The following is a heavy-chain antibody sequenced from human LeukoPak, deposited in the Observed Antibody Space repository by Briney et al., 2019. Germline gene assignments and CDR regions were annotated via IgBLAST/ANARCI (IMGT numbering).Heavy chain of an antibody. J-gene: IGHJ4*02. D-gene: IGHD6-19*01. Sequence: GGSLRLSCAASGFTFSSYAMSWVRQAPGKGLEWVSAISGSGGSTYYADSVKGRFTISRDNSKNTLYLQMNSLRAEDTAVYYCAKDAPYSSGWFTSKFDYWGQGTLVTVSS. CDR3: AKDAPYSSGWFTSKFDY. CDR2: ISGSGGST. V-gene: IGHV3-23*01. CDR1: GFTFSSYA.